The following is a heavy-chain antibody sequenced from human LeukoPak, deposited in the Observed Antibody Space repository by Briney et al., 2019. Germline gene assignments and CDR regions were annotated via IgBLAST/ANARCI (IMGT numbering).Heavy chain of an antibody. J-gene: IGHJ4*02. CDR1: GGSISSYY. V-gene: IGHV4-59*01. CDR3: ARAPIGGNSQFDY. CDR2: IYYSGST. Sequence: SQTLSLTCTVSGGSISSYYWSWIRQPPGKGLEWIGYIYYSGSTNYNPSLKSRVTISVDTSKNQFSLKLSSVTAADTAVYYCARAPIGGNSQFDYWGQGTPVTVSS. D-gene: IGHD4-23*01.